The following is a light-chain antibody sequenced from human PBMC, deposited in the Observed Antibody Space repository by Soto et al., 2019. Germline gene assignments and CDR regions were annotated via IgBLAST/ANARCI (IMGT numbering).Light chain of an antibody. CDR1: QSVSNN. CDR2: GAS. Sequence: EIVMTQSPATLSVSPGERATLSCRASQSVSNNLAWYQQKPGQAPRLLIYGASARATGIPARFSGSGSGTEFTLTISSLQSEDFAVYYCQQYNDWPRTSGPGTKVDIK. CDR3: QQYNDWPRT. V-gene: IGKV3-15*01. J-gene: IGKJ3*01.